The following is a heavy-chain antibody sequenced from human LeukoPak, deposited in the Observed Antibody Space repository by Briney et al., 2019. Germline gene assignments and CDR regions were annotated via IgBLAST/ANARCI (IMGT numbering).Heavy chain of an antibody. CDR3: ARRRSGSYYFDY. D-gene: IGHD1-26*01. Sequence: GGSLRLSCAASGFTFSSYSMNWVRQAPGKGLEWVSSISSSSSYIYYADSVKGRFTISRDNAKNSLYLQMNSLRAEDTAVYYCARRRSGSYYFDYWGQRTLVTVSS. V-gene: IGHV3-21*01. CDR1: GFTFSSYS. CDR2: ISSSSSYI. J-gene: IGHJ4*02.